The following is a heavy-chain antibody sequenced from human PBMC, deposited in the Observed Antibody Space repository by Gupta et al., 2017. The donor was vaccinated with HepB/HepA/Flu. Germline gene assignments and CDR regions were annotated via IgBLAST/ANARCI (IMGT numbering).Heavy chain of an antibody. Sequence: QVQLVQSGAEVKKPGSSVTVSCKASGATFSSYAISWVRQAPGQGLEWMGRINPILSIANYAHKFQGRVTITADKSTSTAYMELSSLRSEDTAVYYCARDYVPIVVPAGPRAYYYGMDVWGQGTTVTVSS. V-gene: IGHV1-69*04. CDR2: INPILSIA. CDR3: ARDYVPIVVPAGPRAYYYGMDV. J-gene: IGHJ6*02. D-gene: IGHD2-2*01. CDR1: GATFSSYA.